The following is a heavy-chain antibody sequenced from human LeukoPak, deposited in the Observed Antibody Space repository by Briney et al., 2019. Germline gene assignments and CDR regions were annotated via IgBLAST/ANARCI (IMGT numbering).Heavy chain of an antibody. CDR2: INSGGST. CDR3: ARGGRPYDAFDI. Sequence: GGSLRLSCATSGFTVSSNYMSWVRQAPGKGLEWVSAINSGGSTYYSDSVKGRFTISRDNSKNSLYLQMNSLGAEDTAVYYCARGGRPYDAFDIWGQGTMVTVSS. CDR1: GFTVSSNY. V-gene: IGHV3-66*01. J-gene: IGHJ3*02.